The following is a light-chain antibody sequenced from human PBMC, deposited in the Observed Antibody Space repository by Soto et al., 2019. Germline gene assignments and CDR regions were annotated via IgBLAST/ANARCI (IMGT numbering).Light chain of an antibody. V-gene: IGKV3-15*01. Sequence: EIVMTQSPGTLSVSPGERATLSCRASQSVSRNLAWYQQKPGQAPKVLIYGASTRATGIPVRFSGSGSGTEFTLTISSLQSEDFAIYYCQQYNDWPPVFTFGPGTKVDIK. J-gene: IGKJ3*01. CDR3: QQYNDWPPVFT. CDR2: GAS. CDR1: QSVSRN.